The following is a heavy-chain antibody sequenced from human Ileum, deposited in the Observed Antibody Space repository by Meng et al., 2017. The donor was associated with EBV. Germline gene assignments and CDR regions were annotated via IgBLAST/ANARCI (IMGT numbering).Heavy chain of an antibody. CDR3: AISSKSGPSYYFDY. V-gene: IGHV1-69*01. J-gene: IGHJ4*02. Sequence: QVGAGHTGAGVEEPASSGKVAWKASGDTYTSYAITWVRQAPGRGREWMGGIVRIFGTGTSSQKFQDRLTITADASTSTAYMELRGLRSEDTAVYYCAISSKSGPSYYFDYWGQGTLVTVSS. CDR2: IVRIFGTG. D-gene: IGHD3-10*01. CDR1: GDTYTSYA.